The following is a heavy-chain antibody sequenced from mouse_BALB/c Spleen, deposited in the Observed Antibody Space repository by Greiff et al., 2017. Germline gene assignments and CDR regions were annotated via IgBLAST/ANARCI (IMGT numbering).Heavy chain of an antibody. J-gene: IGHJ1*01. CDR3: ARGGYPYWYFDV. Sequence: EVQLVESGPGLVKPSQSLSLTCSVTGYSITSGYYWNWIRQFPGNKLEWMGYISYDGSNNYNPSLKNRISITRDTSKNQFFLKLNSVTTEDTATYYCARGGYPYWYFDVWGAGTTVTVSS. CDR1: GYSITSGYY. V-gene: IGHV3-6*02. CDR2: ISYDGSN. D-gene: IGHD2-2*01.